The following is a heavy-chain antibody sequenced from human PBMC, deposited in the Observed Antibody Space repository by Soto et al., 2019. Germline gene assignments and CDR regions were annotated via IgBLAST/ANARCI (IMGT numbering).Heavy chain of an antibody. D-gene: IGHD6-19*01. CDR2: ISSNGLNT. V-gene: IGHV3-64D*06. CDR3: VNCEAVSGTGPVDY. Sequence: PGGSLRLSCSASGFTFRNYVMHWVRQAPGKGLEYVSAISSNGLNTYYADSVKGRFTISRDNSKNSLYLEMSSLRPDDTAVYYCVNCEAVSGTGPVDYWGQGILVTVSS. CDR1: GFTFRNYV. J-gene: IGHJ4*02.